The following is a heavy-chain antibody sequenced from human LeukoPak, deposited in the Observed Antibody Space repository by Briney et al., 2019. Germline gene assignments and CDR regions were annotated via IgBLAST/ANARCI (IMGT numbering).Heavy chain of an antibody. CDR3: ARGEGTVPFDY. Sequence: GASVKVSCKTSGYTFTSYGISWVRQAPGQGLEWMGWISAYSDNTNYAQKFQGRVTMTTDTSTSTAYMELRSLRSDDTAVYFCARGEGTVPFDYWGQGTLVTVSS. D-gene: IGHD3/OR15-3a*01. J-gene: IGHJ4*02. CDR2: ISAYSDNT. V-gene: IGHV1-18*01. CDR1: GYTFTSYG.